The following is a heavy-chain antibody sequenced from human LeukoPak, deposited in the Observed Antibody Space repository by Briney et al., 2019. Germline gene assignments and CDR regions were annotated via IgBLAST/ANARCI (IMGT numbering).Heavy chain of an antibody. CDR2: ISYDGSNK. Sequence: GGSLRLSCAASGFTFSSCGMHWVRQAPGKGLEWVAVISYDGSNKYYADSVKGRFTISRDNSKNTLYLQMNSLRAEDTAVYYCAKARGIAAAGTAFDIWGQGTMVTVSS. CDR1: GFTFSSCG. CDR3: AKARGIAAAGTAFDI. J-gene: IGHJ3*02. D-gene: IGHD6-13*01. V-gene: IGHV3-30*18.